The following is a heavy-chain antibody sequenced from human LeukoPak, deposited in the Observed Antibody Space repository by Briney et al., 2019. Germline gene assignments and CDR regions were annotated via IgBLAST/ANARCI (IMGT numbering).Heavy chain of an antibody. Sequence: PGGSLRLSCAASGFTFRNAWMSWVRQAPGEGLEWVANIDGLGSQKYYGDSVKGRFTISRDNAKNSLYLQMNSLRADDTAIYYCARAEDYSWRDWGQGTLVTVSS. CDR1: GFTFRNAW. V-gene: IGHV3-7*05. J-gene: IGHJ4*02. D-gene: IGHD5-18*01. CDR3: ARAEDYSWRD. CDR2: IDGLGSQK.